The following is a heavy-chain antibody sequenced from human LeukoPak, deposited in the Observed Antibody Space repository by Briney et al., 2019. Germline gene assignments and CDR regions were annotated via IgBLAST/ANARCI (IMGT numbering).Heavy chain of an antibody. J-gene: IGHJ4*02. CDR2: ISSSGGTI. CDR1: GFTFSSSE. D-gene: IGHD6-13*01. Sequence: GESLRLSCAASGFTFSSSEMNWVRQAPGKGLEWVSYISSSGGTISYADSVKGRFTISRDNAKNSLYLQMNSLRAEDTAIYYCARSGQHLFDFWGQGTLVTVSS. V-gene: IGHV3-48*03. CDR3: ARSGQHLFDF.